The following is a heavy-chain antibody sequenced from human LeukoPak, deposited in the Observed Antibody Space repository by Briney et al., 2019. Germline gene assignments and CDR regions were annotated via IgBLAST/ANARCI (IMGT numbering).Heavy chain of an antibody. CDR3: ARDGAQYDSLDYEGEYYYYFGMDV. J-gene: IGHJ6*02. CDR2: IKQDGSEK. CDR1: GFTFNNYA. V-gene: IGHV3-7*01. D-gene: IGHD3-22*01. Sequence: GGSLRLSCVASGFTFNNYAMHWVRQAPGKGQEWVANIKQDGSEKYYVDSVKGRFTISRDNAKNSLCLQMNSLRAEDTAVYYCARDGAQYDSLDYEGEYYYYFGMDVWGQGATVTVSS.